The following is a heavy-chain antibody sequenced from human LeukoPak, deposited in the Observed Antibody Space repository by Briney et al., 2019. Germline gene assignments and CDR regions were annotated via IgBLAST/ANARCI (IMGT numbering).Heavy chain of an antibody. V-gene: IGHV3-48*01. J-gene: IGHJ4*02. CDR3: ARAQYYSDSTGYYYLHY. CDR1: GFTFSSYH. CDR2: ISSSSTI. D-gene: IGHD3-22*01. Sequence: GGSLRLSCVGSGFTFSSYHMNWVRQAPGKGLEWVSYISSSSTIYYADSVKGRFTISRDNAKNSLYLQTNSLRAEDTAAYYCARAQYYSDSTGYYYLHYWGQGTLVTVSS.